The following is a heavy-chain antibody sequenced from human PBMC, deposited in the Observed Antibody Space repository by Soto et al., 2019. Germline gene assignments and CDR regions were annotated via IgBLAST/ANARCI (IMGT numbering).Heavy chain of an antibody. CDR3: GRKYYYDPYHFDP. J-gene: IGHJ5*02. D-gene: IGHD3-22*01. V-gene: IGHV4-4*02. Sequence: SETLSLTSAVAGGSISTTHGWSCVRQHTGKGLEGIGEIYHSGSTNYNPSLKSRVTISVDNSKNRFSLKLGSVTAADTAVYYCGRKYYYDPYHFDPWGQGTLVTVSS. CDR2: IYHSGST. CDR1: GGSISTTHG.